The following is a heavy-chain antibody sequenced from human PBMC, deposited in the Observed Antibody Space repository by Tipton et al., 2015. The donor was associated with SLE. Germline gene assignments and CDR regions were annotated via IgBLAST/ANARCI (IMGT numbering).Heavy chain of an antibody. CDR1: GFTFSGYW. CDR3: VRGSGNPAFNI. D-gene: IGHD3-10*01. Sequence: SLRLSCAASGFTFSGYWMHWVRQAPGKGLVWVSRINNDGSDTVYADSVKGRFTISRDNAKNTLYLQMNGLRADDTAVYYCVRGSGNPAFNIWGQGTMVTVSS. CDR2: INNDGSDT. J-gene: IGHJ3*02. V-gene: IGHV3-74*01.